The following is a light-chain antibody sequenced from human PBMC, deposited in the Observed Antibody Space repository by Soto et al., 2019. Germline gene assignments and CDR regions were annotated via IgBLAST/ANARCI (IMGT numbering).Light chain of an antibody. V-gene: IGKV1-17*01. CDR2: AAS. Sequence: DIQMTQSPSSLSASVGDRVTITCRASQGIRNDLGWYQQKPGKAPKRLIYAASSLQSGVSSKFSGSGFGTEFTLTMSGMQTENFAYNACRQHKSYPWTVGQGTMVDIK. CDR1: QGIRND. J-gene: IGKJ1*01. CDR3: RQHKSYPWT.